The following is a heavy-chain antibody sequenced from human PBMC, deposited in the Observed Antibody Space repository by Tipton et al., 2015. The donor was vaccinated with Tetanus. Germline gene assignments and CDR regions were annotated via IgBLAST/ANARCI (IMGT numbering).Heavy chain of an antibody. J-gene: IGHJ4*02. CDR2: ISGYNGNT. CDR3: AKDRGILRYFDTFDY. CDR1: GYVFTTYG. Sequence: QLVQSGAEVKKPGASVKVSCKASGYVFTTYGISWVRQAPGQGLEWMGWISGYNGNTKYAENFQGRLNMTTDTSTSTAYMELRSLRSDDTAVYYCAKDRGILRYFDTFDYWGQGTRVTVSA. D-gene: IGHD3-9*01. V-gene: IGHV1-18*01.